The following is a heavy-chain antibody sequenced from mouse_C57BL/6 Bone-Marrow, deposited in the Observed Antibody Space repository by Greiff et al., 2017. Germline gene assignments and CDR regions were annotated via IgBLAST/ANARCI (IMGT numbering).Heavy chain of an antibody. D-gene: IGHD1-1*01. CDR3: ARPSTTRDYFDY. V-gene: IGHV1-64*01. Sequence: VKLQQPGAELVKPGASVKLSCTASGFTFTRYCMHWVKQRPGQGLEWIGMIHPNSGSTNYNEKFKSKATLTVDKSASTAYMQLSSLTSEDSAVYYCARPSTTRDYFDYWGQGTTLTVAS. CDR2: IHPNSGST. J-gene: IGHJ2*01. CDR1: GFTFTRYC.